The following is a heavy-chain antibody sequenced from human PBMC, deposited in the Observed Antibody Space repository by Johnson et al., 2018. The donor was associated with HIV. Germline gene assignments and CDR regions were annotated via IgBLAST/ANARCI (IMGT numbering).Heavy chain of an antibody. D-gene: IGHD2-8*02. CDR2: ISYDGNNT. CDR3: AREDPYDYSTGPDVFDI. Sequence: VQLVESGGGVVQPGRSLRLSCAASGFTFISYAMHWVRQAPGKGLEWVAVISYDGNNTYNADSVKGRFTISRDNPRNTLYLQMNSLRAEDTAVYYCAREDPYDYSTGPDVFDIWGQGTMVTVS. CDR1: GFTFISYA. J-gene: IGHJ3*02. V-gene: IGHV3-30-3*01.